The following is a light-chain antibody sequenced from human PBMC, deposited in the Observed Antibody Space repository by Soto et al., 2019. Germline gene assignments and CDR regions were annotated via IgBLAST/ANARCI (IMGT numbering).Light chain of an antibody. Sequence: DIEMTQSPSSLSASVGDRVTITCRASQSISNFLSWYRKSPGRAPELLIYGASTLQSGVPSRFSGSGSGTDFTLTISSLQPEDFTTYWCHQPFTPPLTFCGGTKVEI. CDR3: HQPFTPPLT. CDR1: QSISNF. V-gene: IGKV1-39*01. J-gene: IGKJ4*01. CDR2: GAS.